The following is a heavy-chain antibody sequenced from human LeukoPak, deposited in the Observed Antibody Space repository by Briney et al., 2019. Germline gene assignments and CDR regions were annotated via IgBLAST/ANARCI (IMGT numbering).Heavy chain of an antibody. D-gene: IGHD1-26*01. J-gene: IGHJ5*02. CDR2: ISSSGSTI. CDR1: GFTFSNAW. Sequence: PWGSLRLSCAASGFTFSNAWMSWVRQAPGKGLEWVSYISSSGSTIYYADSVKGRFTISRDNAKNSLYLQMNSLRAEDTAVYYCARDKVGATIFDPWGQGTLVTVSS. CDR3: ARDKVGATIFDP. V-gene: IGHV3-11*01.